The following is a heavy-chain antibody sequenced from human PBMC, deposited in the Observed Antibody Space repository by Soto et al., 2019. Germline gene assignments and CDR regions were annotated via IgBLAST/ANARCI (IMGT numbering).Heavy chain of an antibody. V-gene: IGHV3-48*03. Sequence: GGSLRLSCAASGFNVGDYEMNWVRQAPGKGLEWISMITSGGTVFYHADSVRGRFAISRDDTENSLHLQMNSLRVEDTAMYYCARGRYALGVWGQGTTVTVSS. CDR3: ARGRYALGV. CDR2: ITSGGTVF. J-gene: IGHJ6*02. D-gene: IGHD3-9*01. CDR1: GFNVGDYE.